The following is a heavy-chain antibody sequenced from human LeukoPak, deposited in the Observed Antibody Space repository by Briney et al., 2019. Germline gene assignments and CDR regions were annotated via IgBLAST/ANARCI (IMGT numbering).Heavy chain of an antibody. CDR3: ARKGYSSGWYVYGYYFDY. J-gene: IGHJ4*02. V-gene: IGHV3-30*03. CDR2: ISYDGSNK. Sequence: PGGSLRLSCAASGFTFSSYSMNWVRQAPGKGLEWVAVISYDGSNKYYADSVKGRFTISRDNSKNTLYLQMNSLRAEDTAVYYCARKGYSSGWYVYGYYFDYWGQGTLVTVSS. D-gene: IGHD6-19*01. CDR1: GFTFSSYS.